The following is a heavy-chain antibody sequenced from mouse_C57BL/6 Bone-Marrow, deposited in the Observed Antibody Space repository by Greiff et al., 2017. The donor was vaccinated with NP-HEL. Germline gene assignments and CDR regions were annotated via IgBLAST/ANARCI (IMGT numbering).Heavy chain of an antibody. J-gene: IGHJ3*01. CDR3: ARSPCDYAWFAY. CDR2: IYPRSGNT. V-gene: IGHV1-81*01. Sequence: QVQLQQSGAELARPGASVKLSCKASGYTFTSYGISWVKQRTGQGLEWIGEIYPRSGNTYYNEKFKGKATLTADKSSSTAYMELRSLTSEDSAVYFCARSPCDYAWFAYWGQGTLVTVSA. D-gene: IGHD2-4*01. CDR1: GYTFTSYG.